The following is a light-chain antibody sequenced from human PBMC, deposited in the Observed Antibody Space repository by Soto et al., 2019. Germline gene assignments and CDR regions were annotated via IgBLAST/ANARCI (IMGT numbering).Light chain of an antibody. CDR2: AAS. Sequence: DIQITQSPSSLSASVGDRVTVTCRAGQNIFSSLNWYQQKPGKAPKLLIYAASSLQSGVPSRFSGSGSGTDFTLTITSLQPEDFATYYCQQSYNSPPITFGQGTRLESK. J-gene: IGKJ5*01. V-gene: IGKV1-39*01. CDR3: QQSYNSPPIT. CDR1: QNIFSS.